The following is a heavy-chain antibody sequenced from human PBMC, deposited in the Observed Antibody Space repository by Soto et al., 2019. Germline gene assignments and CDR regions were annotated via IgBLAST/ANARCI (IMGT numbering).Heavy chain of an antibody. J-gene: IGHJ6*02. CDR2: IYYSGST. V-gene: IGHV4-31*03. CDR1: GGSISSGGYY. Sequence: QVQLQESGPGLVKPSQTLSLTCTVSGGSISSGGYYWSWIRQHPGKGLEWIGYIYYSGSTYYNPSLKSRVTISVDTSKNQFSLKLSSVTAADTAVYYCARGRPMVRGVIIKEILPRTLAYYGMDVWGQGTTVTVSS. D-gene: IGHD3-10*01. CDR3: ARGRPMVRGVIIKEILPRTLAYYGMDV.